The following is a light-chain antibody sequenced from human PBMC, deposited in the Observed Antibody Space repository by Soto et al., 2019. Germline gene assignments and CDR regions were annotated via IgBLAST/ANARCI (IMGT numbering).Light chain of an antibody. CDR2: DVS. CDR1: SSDVGGYNF. CDR3: TSYTSSFTYV. J-gene: IGLJ1*01. Sequence: SALTQPASVSGSPGQSITISCTGTSSDVGGYNFVSWYQHHPGKAPKLIIYDVSNRPSGVSNRFSGSKSGNTASLTISGLQAEDEADYYCTSYTSSFTYVFGTGTQVTVL. V-gene: IGLV2-14*03.